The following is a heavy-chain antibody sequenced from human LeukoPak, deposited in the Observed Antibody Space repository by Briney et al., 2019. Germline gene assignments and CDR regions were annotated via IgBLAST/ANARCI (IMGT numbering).Heavy chain of an antibody. CDR3: TRGDLIVLMVYAILPDY. V-gene: IGHV3-49*04. Sequence: PGGSLRLSCAASGFTFNTYAMSWVRQAPGKGLEWVGFIRSKAYGGTTEYAASVKGRFTISRDDSKSIAYLQMNSLKTEDTAVYYCTRGDLIVLMVYAILPDYWGQGTLVTVSS. CDR1: GFTFNTYA. CDR2: IRSKAYGGTT. J-gene: IGHJ4*02. D-gene: IGHD2-8*01.